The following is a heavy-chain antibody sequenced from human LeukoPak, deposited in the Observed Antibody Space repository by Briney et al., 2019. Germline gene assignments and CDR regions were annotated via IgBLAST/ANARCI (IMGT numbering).Heavy chain of an antibody. CDR3: AKALYVVVPAAAY. CDR1: GFTFSSYG. CDR2: IRYDGSNK. D-gene: IGHD2-2*01. V-gene: IGHV3-30*02. Sequence: GGSLRLSCAASGFTFSSYGMHWVRQAPGKGLEWVAFIRYDGSNKYYADSVKGRFTISRDNSKNTLYLQMNSLRAEDTAVYYCAKALYVVVPAAAYWGQGTLVTVSS. J-gene: IGHJ4*02.